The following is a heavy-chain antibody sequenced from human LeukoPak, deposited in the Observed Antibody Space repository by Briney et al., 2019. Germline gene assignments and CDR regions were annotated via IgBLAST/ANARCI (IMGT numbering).Heavy chain of an antibody. CDR3: ARWGSGYNLFDY. V-gene: IGHV3-20*04. Sequence: GGSLRLSCAPSGFTFSTYWMSWVRQAPGKGLEWVSGINWNGGSTGYADSVKGRFTISRDNAKNSLYLQMNSLRAEDTALYYCARWGSGYNLFDYWGQGILVTVSS. D-gene: IGHD3-3*01. CDR2: INWNGGST. CDR1: GFTFSTYW. J-gene: IGHJ4*02.